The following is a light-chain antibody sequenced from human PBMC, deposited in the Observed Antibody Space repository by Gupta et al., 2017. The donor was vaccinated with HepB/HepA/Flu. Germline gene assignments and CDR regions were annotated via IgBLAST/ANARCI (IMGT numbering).Light chain of an antibody. CDR1: QSISSW. Sequence: DIQMTQSPSTLSASVGDRVTITCRASQSISSWLAWYQQKPGKAPKLLIYKASSLESGVPSRFSGSGFGTEFTLTISSLQPDDFATYYCQQYNSPVTFGQGTKLGIK. CDR2: KAS. J-gene: IGKJ2*01. V-gene: IGKV1-5*03. CDR3: QQYNSPVT.